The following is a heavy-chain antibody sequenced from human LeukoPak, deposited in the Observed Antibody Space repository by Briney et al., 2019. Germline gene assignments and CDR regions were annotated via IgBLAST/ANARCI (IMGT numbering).Heavy chain of an antibody. V-gene: IGHV4-30-4*08. D-gene: IGHD3-3*01. CDR1: GGSISSGGYY. Sequence: PSETLSLTCTVSGGSISSGGYYWSWIRQHPGKGLEWIGYIYYSGSTYYNPSLKSRVTISVDTSKNQFSLKLSSVTAADTAVYYCARVGFGVVIYFDYWGQGTLVTVSS. J-gene: IGHJ4*02. CDR3: ARVGFGVVIYFDY. CDR2: IYYSGST.